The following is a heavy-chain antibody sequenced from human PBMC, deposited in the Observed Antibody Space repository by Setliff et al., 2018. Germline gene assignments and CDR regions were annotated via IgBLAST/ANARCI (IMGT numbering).Heavy chain of an antibody. D-gene: IGHD3-3*01. J-gene: IGHJ4*02. CDR2: VSVSGDNT. CDR1: GLTFNSYA. Sequence: GGSLRLSCAASGLTFNSYAMSWVRRAPGKGLEWVSTVSVSGDNTYYTDSVKGRFTTSRDNSKNTLSLQMSSLRTEDTAIYFCAGQGPIFGSGLIPGFDQWGQGTMVTVSS. V-gene: IGHV3-23*01. CDR3: AGQGPIFGSGLIPGFDQ.